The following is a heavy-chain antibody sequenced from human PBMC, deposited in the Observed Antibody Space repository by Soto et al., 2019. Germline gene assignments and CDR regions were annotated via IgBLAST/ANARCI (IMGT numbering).Heavy chain of an antibody. CDR2: IIPIFGTA. CDR3: ARGGTIVGVTDHAFDI. D-gene: IGHD2-21*02. CDR1: GGTFSSYA. J-gene: IGHJ3*02. Sequence: QVQLVQSGAEVKKPGSSVKVSCKASGGTFSSYAISWVRQAPGQGLEWMGGIIPIFGTANYAQKFQGRVTITADEARSTGYRELSSRTSEDTAVYYCARGGTIVGVTDHAFDIWGQGTMVTGSS. V-gene: IGHV1-69*12.